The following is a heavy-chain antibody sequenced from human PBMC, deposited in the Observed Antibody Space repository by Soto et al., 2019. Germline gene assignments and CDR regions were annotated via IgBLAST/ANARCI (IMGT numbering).Heavy chain of an antibody. Sequence: GGSLRLSCTASGFSFGDYAMHWVRQPPGEGLEWVSRITWDGGTIDYADSVKGRFTISRDNAKSSLYLQVDSLRPEDTALYFCAKSITIFGVVNSHAFDIWGQGTMVTVSS. V-gene: IGHV3-9*01. J-gene: IGHJ3*02. CDR1: GFSFGDYA. CDR2: ITWDGGTI. CDR3: AKSITIFGVVNSHAFDI. D-gene: IGHD3-3*01.